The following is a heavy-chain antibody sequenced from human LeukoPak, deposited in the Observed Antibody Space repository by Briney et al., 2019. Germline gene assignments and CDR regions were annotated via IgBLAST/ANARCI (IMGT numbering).Heavy chain of an antibody. CDR1: SGSISSYY. D-gene: IGHD3-3*01. Sequence: PSETLSLTSTVSSGSISSYYWSWIRQPPGKGLEWIGEINHSGSTNYNPSLKSRVTISVDTSKNQFSLKLSSVTAADTAVYYCARPIWSGGPYGYWGQGTLVTVSS. V-gene: IGHV4-34*01. CDR2: INHSGST. J-gene: IGHJ4*02. CDR3: ARPIWSGGPYGY.